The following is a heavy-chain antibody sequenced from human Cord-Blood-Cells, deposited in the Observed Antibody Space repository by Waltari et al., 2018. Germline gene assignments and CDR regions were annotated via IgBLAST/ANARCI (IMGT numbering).Heavy chain of an antibody. V-gene: IGHV4-34*01. D-gene: IGHD4-4*01. CDR3: ARVGCNYDFDY. CDR1: GGSYSGHY. J-gene: IGHJ4*02. CDR2: INHSGST. Sequence: QVQLQQWGAGLLKPSETMSLTCAVYGGSYSGHYWSWIRQPPGKVLEWIGEINHSGSTHYNPSPMVRVTIPVVTSKNQFAVELSSVTAADTAVYCCARVGCNYDFDYRGQGTLFTVAS.